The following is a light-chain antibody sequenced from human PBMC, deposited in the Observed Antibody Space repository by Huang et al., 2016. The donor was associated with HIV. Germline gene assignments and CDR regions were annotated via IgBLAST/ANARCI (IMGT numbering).Light chain of an antibody. V-gene: IGKV1-17*03. J-gene: IGKJ1*01. Sequence: DIQMTQSPSAMSASVGDRVTITCQASQGISNYLAWFQQKPGKGPKRLIYAASNLQSGVPSRVSGSGSGKEFTLTISSLQPEDFAAYYCLQHNTYPWTFGQGTRVEI. CDR1: QGISNY. CDR2: AAS. CDR3: LQHNTYPWT.